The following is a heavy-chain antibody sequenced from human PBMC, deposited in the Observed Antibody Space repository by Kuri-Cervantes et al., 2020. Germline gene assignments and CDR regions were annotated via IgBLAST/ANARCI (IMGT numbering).Heavy chain of an antibody. V-gene: IGHV4-59*08. CDR1: GGSISSYY. CDR3: ARGSDTGYYYGMDV. CDR2: IYYSGST. Sequence: GSLRLSCTVSGGSISSYYWSWIRQPPGKGLEWIGYIYYSGSTYYNPSLKSRVTISVDTSKNQFSLKLSSVTAADTAVYYCARGSDTGYYYGMDVWGQGTTVTVSS. J-gene: IGHJ6*02. D-gene: IGHD5-18*01.